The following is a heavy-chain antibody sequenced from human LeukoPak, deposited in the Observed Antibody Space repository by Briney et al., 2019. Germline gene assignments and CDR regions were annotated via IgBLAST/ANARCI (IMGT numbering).Heavy chain of an antibody. Sequence: AXVEVSCKASGYTFTNYYIHWVRQAPGQGLDWMGLINPNGGSTTYAQKFQGRVTMTRDTSTSTVYMQLSSLRSEDTAVYFCARAAGDSYGYRYYFDYWGQGTLVTVSS. J-gene: IGHJ4*02. CDR1: GYTFTNYY. V-gene: IGHV1-46*01. D-gene: IGHD5-18*01. CDR2: INPNGGST. CDR3: ARAAGDSYGYRYYFDY.